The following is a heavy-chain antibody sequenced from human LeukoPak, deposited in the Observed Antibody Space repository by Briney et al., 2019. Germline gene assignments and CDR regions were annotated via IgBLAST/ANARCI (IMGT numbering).Heavy chain of an antibody. Sequence: SGGSLRLSCAASGFTFDDYAMHWVRQTPGKGLEWVSGINWNSGSIDYADSVKGRFTISRDNAKNSLYLQMNNLRAGDTALYYCARGGGIVGASNRYYYYYMDVWGKGTTVTISS. V-gene: IGHV3-9*01. CDR3: ARGGGIVGASNRYYYYYMDV. CDR2: INWNSGSI. D-gene: IGHD1-26*01. CDR1: GFTFDDYA. J-gene: IGHJ6*03.